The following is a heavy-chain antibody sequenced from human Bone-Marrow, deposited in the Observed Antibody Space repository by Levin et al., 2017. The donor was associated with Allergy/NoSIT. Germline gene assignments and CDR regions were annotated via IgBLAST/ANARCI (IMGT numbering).Heavy chain of an antibody. CDR1: GFTFSSYA. J-gene: IGHJ4*02. CDR2: ISSSGDT. CDR3: AKRADYAGNPRGIYYFDY. D-gene: IGHD4-23*01. Sequence: PGGSLRLSCAASGFTFSSYAMSWVRQAPGKGLEWVSSISSSGDTYYADSVKGRFTISRDNSKNTLSLQMHSLRAEDTAIYYCAKRADYAGNPRGIYYFDYWGQGTLVTVSS. V-gene: IGHV3-23*01.